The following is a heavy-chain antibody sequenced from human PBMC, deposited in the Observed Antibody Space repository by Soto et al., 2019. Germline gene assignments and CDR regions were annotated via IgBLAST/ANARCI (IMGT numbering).Heavy chain of an antibody. CDR1: GYSFTSCL. D-gene: IGHD2-2*01. Sequence: GESLKISCKGSGYSFTSCLIGWVRQMPGKGLEWMGIIYPGDSDTRYSPSFQGQVTISADKSISTAYLQWSSLKASDTAMYYCARPGGRGYCSRTSCYATHVLAPYYWDQGTLVTFFS. CDR2: IYPGDSDT. J-gene: IGHJ4*02. V-gene: IGHV5-51*01. CDR3: ARPGGRGYCSRTSCYATHVLAPYY.